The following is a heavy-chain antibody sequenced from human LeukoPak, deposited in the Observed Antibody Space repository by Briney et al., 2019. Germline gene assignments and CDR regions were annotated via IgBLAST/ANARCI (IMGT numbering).Heavy chain of an antibody. J-gene: IGHJ4*02. D-gene: IGHD4-23*01. CDR1: GVTFNSYE. CDR3: SRDYGGSSPFDY. Sequence: PGGSLRLACAASGVTFNSYEMHWVRQAPGEGLEWGSYISSSGSTIYYADSVKGRFTISRDNAKNSLYLQMNSLIAEDTAVYYCSRDYGGSSPFDYWGQGTLVTVSS. CDR2: ISSSGSTI. V-gene: IGHV3-48*03.